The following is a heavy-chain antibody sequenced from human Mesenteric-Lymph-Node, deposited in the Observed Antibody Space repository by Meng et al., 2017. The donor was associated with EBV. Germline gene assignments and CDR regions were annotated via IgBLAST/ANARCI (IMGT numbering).Heavy chain of an antibody. Sequence: QVQLQESGTGLVKPSETLSLTCTVSGGSINRDHYFWGWIRQPPGKGLEWIASIYYSGSTYYNPSLKSRVTISVDTTKSQFSLKLTSVTAADTAIYYCARQLTNGIYYFDYWGQGTLVTVSS. J-gene: IGHJ4*02. CDR2: IYYSGST. D-gene: IGHD2-8*01. V-gene: IGHV4-39*07. CDR1: GGSINRDHYF. CDR3: ARQLTNGIYYFDY.